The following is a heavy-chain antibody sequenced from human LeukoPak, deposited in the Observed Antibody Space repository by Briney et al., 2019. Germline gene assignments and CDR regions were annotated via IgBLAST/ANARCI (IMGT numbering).Heavy chain of an antibody. D-gene: IGHD3-22*01. CDR3: ARTRGRYDSSGREVDY. CDR2: IYPGDSDT. CDR1: GYSFTSYW. V-gene: IGHV5-51*01. J-gene: IGHJ4*02. Sequence: GESLKISCKGSGYSFTSYWIGWVRQMPGKGLEWMGIIYPGDSDTRYSPSFQGQVTISADKSISTAYLQWSSLKASDTAMYYCARTRGRYDSSGREVDYWGQGTLVTVSS.